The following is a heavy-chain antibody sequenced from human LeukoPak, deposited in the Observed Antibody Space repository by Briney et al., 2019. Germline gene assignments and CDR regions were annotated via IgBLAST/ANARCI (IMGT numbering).Heavy chain of an antibody. CDR2: TSSDGSNK. J-gene: IGHJ3*01. CDR3: ARGRRTLIVGATRNAFDV. Sequence: QSGGSLRLSCAASGFTFSSYAMHWVRQAPGKGLEWVAFTSSDGSNKYYADSVKGRFSISRDNSKNTLYLQMNSLRPEDTAVYYCARGRRTLIVGATRNAFDVWGQGTIVTVSS. CDR1: GFTFSSYA. V-gene: IGHV3-30*04. D-gene: IGHD1-26*01.